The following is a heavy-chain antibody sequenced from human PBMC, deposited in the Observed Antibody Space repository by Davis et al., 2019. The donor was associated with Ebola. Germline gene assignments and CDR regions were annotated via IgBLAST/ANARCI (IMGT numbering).Heavy chain of an antibody. Sequence: PSETPSLTCTVSGGSISSNYWSWIRQPPGKGLEWIGYISYSGSTNYNPSLESRVTISVDTSKDQFSLKLRSVTAADTAVYYCARGAYNFDYWGQGTLVTVSS. V-gene: IGHV4-59*01. CDR2: ISYSGST. CDR3: ARGAYNFDY. CDR1: GGSISSNY. J-gene: IGHJ4*02. D-gene: IGHD4-11*01.